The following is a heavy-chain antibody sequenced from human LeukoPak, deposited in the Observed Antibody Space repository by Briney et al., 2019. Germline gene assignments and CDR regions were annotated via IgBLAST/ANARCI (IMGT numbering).Heavy chain of an antibody. CDR3: ARVPPGHLFKEGHNIWAFDY. J-gene: IGHJ4*02. CDR1: GFTFSDCP. CDR2: ISYDGRNK. Sequence: PGGSLRLSCSGSGFTFSDCPIHWVRQTPDKGLEWMALISYDGRNKFYADSVRGRFTISRENSKNTVDLQMSSLRVDDTGVYYCARVPPGHLFKEGHNIWAFDYWGQGSLVTVSS. D-gene: IGHD2/OR15-2a*01. V-gene: IGHV3-30*04.